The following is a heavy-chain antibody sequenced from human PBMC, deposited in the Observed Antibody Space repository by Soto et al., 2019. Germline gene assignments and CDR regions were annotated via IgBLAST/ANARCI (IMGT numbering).Heavy chain of an antibody. CDR1: GYTFTIYA. J-gene: IGHJ6*02. V-gene: IGHV1-3*01. Sequence: ASLKVSCKASGYTFTIYAMHWVRQAPGQRLEWMGWINAGNGNTKYSQKFQGRVTMTRDTSTSTVYMELSSLRSEDTAVYYCATTLGYDYVWGSYRQGGRNYYGMDVWGQGTTVTVSS. CDR3: ATTLGYDYVWGSYRQGGRNYYGMDV. CDR2: INAGNGNT. D-gene: IGHD3-16*02.